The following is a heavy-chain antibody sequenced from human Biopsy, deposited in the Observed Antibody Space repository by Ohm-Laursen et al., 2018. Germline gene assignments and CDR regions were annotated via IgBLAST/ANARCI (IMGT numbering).Heavy chain of an antibody. D-gene: IGHD3-22*01. CDR3: TRGGYYYDSLAYYYWFDP. V-gene: IGHV1-2*02. CDR2: INAKTGDT. CDR1: GYTFSSYN. J-gene: IGHJ5*02. Sequence: ASVKVSCKPLGYTFSSYNVHWARQAPGQGLEWMGWINAKTGDTNYAQKFQGRVTMTRDTSISTAYVDLSSLRSDDTAVYYCTRGGYYYDSLAYYYWFDPWGQGTLVTVSS.